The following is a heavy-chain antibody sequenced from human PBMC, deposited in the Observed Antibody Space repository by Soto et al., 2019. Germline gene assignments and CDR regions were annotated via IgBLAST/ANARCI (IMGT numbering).Heavy chain of an antibody. J-gene: IGHJ4*02. CDR2: IYTGGST. Sequence: GGSLRLSCAASGFTVSSNYMSWVRQAPGKGLEWVSVIYTGGSTYYADSVRGRFTISRDNSKNTLYLQMNSLRAEDTAVYYCAKKYYFGSGSYVFYFDYWGQGTLVTVSS. D-gene: IGHD3-10*01. CDR1: GFTVSSNY. V-gene: IGHV3-53*01. CDR3: AKKYYFGSGSYVFYFDY.